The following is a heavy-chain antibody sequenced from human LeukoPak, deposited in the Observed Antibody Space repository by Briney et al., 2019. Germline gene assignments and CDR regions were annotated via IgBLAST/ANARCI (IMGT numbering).Heavy chain of an antibody. D-gene: IGHD4-23*01. CDR3: ARISYGGNSVYYYYMDV. CDR2: VSSSGSTI. V-gene: IGHV3-48*03. CDR1: GFSFSTYE. Sequence: GGSLRLSCAASGFSFSTYEMNWVRQAPGKGLEWVSYVSSSGSTIYYADSVKGRFTISRDNAKNSLYLQMNSLRAEDTALYYCARISYGGNSVYYYYMDVWGKGTTVTVSS. J-gene: IGHJ6*03.